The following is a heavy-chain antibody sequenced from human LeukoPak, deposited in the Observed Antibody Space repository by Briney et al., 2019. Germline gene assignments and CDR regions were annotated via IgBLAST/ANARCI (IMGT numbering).Heavy chain of an antibody. V-gene: IGHV3-48*03. D-gene: IGHD6-19*01. CDR1: GFTFSSYE. Sequence: GGSLRLSCAASGFTFSSYEMNWVRQAPGKGLEWVSYISSSGSTIYYADSVKGRFTISRDNAKNSLYLQMNSLRAEDTAVYYCARDGVVHSRGWYRTLTQLDYFDYWGQGTLVTVSS. CDR2: ISSSGSTI. CDR3: ARDGVVHSRGWYRTLTQLDYFDY. J-gene: IGHJ4*02.